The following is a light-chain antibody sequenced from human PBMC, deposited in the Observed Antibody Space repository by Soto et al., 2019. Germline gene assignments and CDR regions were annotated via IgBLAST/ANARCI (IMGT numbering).Light chain of an antibody. V-gene: IGKV2-28*01. CDR1: QSLLHSNGNTY. CDR3: MQVLQNPLT. J-gene: IGKJ4*01. CDR2: LGS. Sequence: DIVVAPSPHSLPVTPGEPASISCRSSQSLLHSNGNTYLDWYLQKPGQSPQLLIYLGSNRASGVPDRFSGSGSGTDYTLRISRVEAEDVGVYYCMQVLQNPLTFGGGTKVEI.